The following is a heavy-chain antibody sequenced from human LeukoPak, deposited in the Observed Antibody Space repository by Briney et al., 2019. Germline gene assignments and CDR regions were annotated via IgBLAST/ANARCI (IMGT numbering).Heavy chain of an antibody. D-gene: IGHD6-6*01. CDR1: GFTFSSYS. J-gene: IGHJ3*02. Sequence: KPGGSLRLSCAASGFTFSSYSMNWVRQAPGKGLEWFSSISSSSSYIYYADSVKGRFTISRDNAKNSLYLQMNSLRAEDTAVYYCARDAQFPGSSDAFDIWGQGTMVTVSS. CDR3: ARDAQFPGSSDAFDI. V-gene: IGHV3-21*01. CDR2: ISSSSSYI.